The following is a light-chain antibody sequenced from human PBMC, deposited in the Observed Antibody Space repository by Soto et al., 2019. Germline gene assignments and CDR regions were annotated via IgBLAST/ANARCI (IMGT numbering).Light chain of an antibody. CDR3: QQYNNWPRT. CDR2: GAS. Sequence: EIVMTQSPATLSVSPGERATLSCRASQSVRSDLAWYQQKPGQAPRLLIYGASTRATGFPARFSGSGSGTEFTLTISSLQSEDFAVYYWQQYNNWPRTFGQGTKVEIK. CDR1: QSVRSD. J-gene: IGKJ1*01. V-gene: IGKV3-15*01.